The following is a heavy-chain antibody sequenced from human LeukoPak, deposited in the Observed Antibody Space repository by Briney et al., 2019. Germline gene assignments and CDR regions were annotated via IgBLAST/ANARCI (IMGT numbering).Heavy chain of an antibody. Sequence: ASVKVSCKASGGTFSSYAISWVRQAPGQGLEWMGRIIPIFGIANYAQKFQGRVTITADKSTSTAYMELSSLRSEDTAVYYCARDPCGGNSSVDYWGQGTLVTVSS. J-gene: IGHJ4*02. CDR3: ARDPCGGNSSVDY. CDR1: GGTFSSYA. CDR2: IIPIFGIA. D-gene: IGHD4-23*01. V-gene: IGHV1-69*04.